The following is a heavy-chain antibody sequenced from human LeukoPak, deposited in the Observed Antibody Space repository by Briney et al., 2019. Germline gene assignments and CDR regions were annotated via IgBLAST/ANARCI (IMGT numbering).Heavy chain of an antibody. CDR3: ARWSEDIVATISNGMDV. D-gene: IGHD5-12*01. CDR1: GYTFTSYD. J-gene: IGHJ6*02. V-gene: IGHV1-8*01. CDR2: MNPNSGNT. Sequence: ASVKVSCKASGYTFTSYDINWVRQATGQGLEWMGWMNPNSGNTGYAQKFQGRVTMTRNTSISTAYMELSSLRSEDTAVYYCARWSEDIVATISNGMDVWGQGTTVNVSS.